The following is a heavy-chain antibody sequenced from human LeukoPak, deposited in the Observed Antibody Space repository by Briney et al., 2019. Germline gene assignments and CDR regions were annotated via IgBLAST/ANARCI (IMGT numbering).Heavy chain of an antibody. CDR2: IYYSGST. J-gene: IGHJ4*02. V-gene: IGHV4-59*01. CDR3: ARVKGYCSGGSCRPALFDY. D-gene: IGHD2-15*01. Sequence: SETLSLTCTVSGGSISSYYWSWIRQPPGKGLEWIGYIYYSGSTNYNPSLKSRVTISVDTSKNQFSLKLSSVTAADTAVYYCARVKGYCSGGSCRPALFDYGGRGTLVTVSS. CDR1: GGSISSYY.